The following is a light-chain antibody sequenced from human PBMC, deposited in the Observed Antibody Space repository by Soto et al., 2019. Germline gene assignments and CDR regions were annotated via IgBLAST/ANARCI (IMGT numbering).Light chain of an antibody. Sequence: ELVLTQSPATLSLSPGERATLSCRASQSVSTTLAWYQQKPGQVPSLLIYGASNRATGIPDRFSGSGSGTDFTLTISRLEPEDFAVYYCQQYGSSGTFGQGTKVDI. CDR1: QSVSTT. J-gene: IGKJ1*01. CDR3: QQYGSSGT. V-gene: IGKV3-20*01. CDR2: GAS.